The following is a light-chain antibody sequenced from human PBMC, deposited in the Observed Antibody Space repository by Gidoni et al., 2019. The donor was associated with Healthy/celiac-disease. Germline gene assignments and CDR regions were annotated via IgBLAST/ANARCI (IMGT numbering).Light chain of an antibody. CDR1: QSISSY. Sequence: DIQMTQSTSSLSASVGDRVTITCRASQSISSYLNWYQQKPGKAHKLLIYAASSLQSGVPSRFSGSGSGTDFTLTISSLQPEDFATYYCQQSYSTPPGYTFGQGTKLEIK. V-gene: IGKV1-39*01. CDR3: QQSYSTPPGYT. CDR2: AAS. J-gene: IGKJ2*01.